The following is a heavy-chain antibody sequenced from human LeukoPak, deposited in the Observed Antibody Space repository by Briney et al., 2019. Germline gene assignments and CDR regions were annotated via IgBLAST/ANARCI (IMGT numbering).Heavy chain of an antibody. Sequence: GGSLRLSCAASGFTFSSYSMNWVRQAPGKGLEWVSSISSSSSYIYYADSVKGRFTISRDNAKNSLYLQMNSLRAEDTAVYYCARGAEYYYDSSGYFPFDYWGQGTLVTVSS. D-gene: IGHD3-22*01. J-gene: IGHJ4*02. CDR3: ARGAEYYYDSSGYFPFDY. CDR1: GFTFSSYS. CDR2: ISSSSSYI. V-gene: IGHV3-21*01.